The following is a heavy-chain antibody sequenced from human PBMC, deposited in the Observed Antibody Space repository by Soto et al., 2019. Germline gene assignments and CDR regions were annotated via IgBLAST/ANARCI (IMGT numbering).Heavy chain of an antibody. CDR2: ISYSGTT. CDR1: GGSITSGDYF. CDR3: ARVTFGGIVIKNNWFDP. V-gene: IGHV4-30-4*01. D-gene: IGHD3-16*02. J-gene: IGHJ5*01. Sequence: KASETLSLTCTVSGGSITSGDYFWSWIRQPPGKGLEWIGYISYSGTTYYNPSLKSRVTISVDTSKNQFSLNLTSVTAADTAIFYCARVTFGGIVIKNNWFDPWGQGVLVTVSS.